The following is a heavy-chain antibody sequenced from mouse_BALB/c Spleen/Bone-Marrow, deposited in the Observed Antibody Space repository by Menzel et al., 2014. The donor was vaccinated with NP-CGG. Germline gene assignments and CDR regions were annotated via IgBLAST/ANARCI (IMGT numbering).Heavy chain of an antibody. Sequence: VKVVESGAELVRPGTSVKVSCKASGYAFTNYLIEWVKQRPGQGLEWIGVINPGSGGTNYNEKFKGKATLTADKSSSTAYMQLSSLTSDDSAVNFCARREDYDLDYWGQGTTLTVSS. V-gene: IGHV1-54*01. CDR3: ARREDYDLDY. J-gene: IGHJ2*01. CDR2: INPGSGGT. CDR1: GYAFTNYL. D-gene: IGHD2-4*01.